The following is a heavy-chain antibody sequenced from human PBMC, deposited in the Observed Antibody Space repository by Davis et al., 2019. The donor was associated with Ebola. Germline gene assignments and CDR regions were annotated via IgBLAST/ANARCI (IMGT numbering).Heavy chain of an antibody. Sequence: PGGSLRLSCAASGFTFSSYSMNWVRQAPGKGLEWVSYITSSSSTIYYADSVKGRFTISRDNSKNTLYLQMNSLRAEDTAVYYCAKENSRDGYNYRYYFDYWGQGTLVTVSS. V-gene: IGHV3-48*01. CDR2: ITSSSSTI. J-gene: IGHJ4*02. CDR1: GFTFSSYS. CDR3: AKENSRDGYNYRYYFDY. D-gene: IGHD5-24*01.